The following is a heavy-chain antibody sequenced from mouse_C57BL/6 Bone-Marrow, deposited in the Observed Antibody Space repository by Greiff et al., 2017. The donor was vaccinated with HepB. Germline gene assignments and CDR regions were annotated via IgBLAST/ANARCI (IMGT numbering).Heavy chain of an antibody. D-gene: IGHD2-14*01. V-gene: IGHV1-80*01. CDR2: IYPGDGDT. CDR1: GYAFSSYW. J-gene: IGHJ1*01. CDR3: AGEYDYLCIEV. Sequence: VKLMESGAELVKPGASVKISCKASGYAFSSYWMNWVKQRPGKGLEWIGQIYPGDGDTNYNGKFKGKATLTADKSSSTAYMQLSSLTSEGSAVYFCAGEYDYLCIEVWGAGTTGTVSS.